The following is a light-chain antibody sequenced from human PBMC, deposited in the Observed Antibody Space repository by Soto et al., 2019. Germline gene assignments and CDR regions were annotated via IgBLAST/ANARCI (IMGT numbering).Light chain of an antibody. CDR2: AAS. Sequence: AIQVTQSPSSLSASVGDRVTIACRASQGIGNALGCYQHKPWKAPKLLIYAASTLQTGVASRFSGSGSGTDFTLTISSLQPEDVATYYWLQDYIYPWTFVQGTKVEIK. CDR1: QGIGNA. J-gene: IGKJ1*01. CDR3: LQDYIYPWT. V-gene: IGKV1-6*01.